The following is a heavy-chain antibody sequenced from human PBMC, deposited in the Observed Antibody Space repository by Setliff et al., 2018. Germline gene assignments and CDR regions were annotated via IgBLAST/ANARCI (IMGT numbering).Heavy chain of an antibody. Sequence: SETLSLTCAVYGGSFSGHHWCWIRQPPWKGLEWIGEINHSGSANYNPSLKSRVTISLDTSKNQFSLKLSSVTSDDTAVYFCTRSRAPRVVLAADFDFWGQGTLVTVSS. CDR2: INHSGSA. CDR1: GGSFSGHH. V-gene: IGHV4-34*01. D-gene: IGHD2-15*01. J-gene: IGHJ4*02. CDR3: TRSRAPRVVLAADFDF.